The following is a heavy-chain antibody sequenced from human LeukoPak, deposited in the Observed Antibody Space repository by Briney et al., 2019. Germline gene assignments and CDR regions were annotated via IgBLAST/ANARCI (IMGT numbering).Heavy chain of an antibody. Sequence: PSETVSVTCTVSGCTISRCHWNWLRQSPGRGLDWIGYIYGGWVTYYNPSLRFRVTMSIYTSNDKFSLNLKSVTAEDTAVDYCATRVGTNWAYFIDYWCEGTLLTVSS. CDR1: GCTISRCH. J-gene: IGHJ4*02. D-gene: IGHD2-15*01. V-gene: IGHV4-59*01. CDR3: ATRVGTNWAYFIDY. CDR2: IYGGWVT.